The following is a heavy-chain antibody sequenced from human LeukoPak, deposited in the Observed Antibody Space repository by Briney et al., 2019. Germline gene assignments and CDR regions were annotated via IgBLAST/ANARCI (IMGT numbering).Heavy chain of an antibody. V-gene: IGHV3-23*01. Sequence: GGSLRLSCAASGFTFSSYAMTWVRQAPGKGLEWVSTISGGGVSTYYADSVKGRFTISRDNGKNSLYLQMNSLRAEDTAVYYCARDRVDIVATIPFDYWGQGTLVTVPS. J-gene: IGHJ4*02. D-gene: IGHD5-12*01. CDR2: ISGGGVST. CDR3: ARDRVDIVATIPFDY. CDR1: GFTFSSYA.